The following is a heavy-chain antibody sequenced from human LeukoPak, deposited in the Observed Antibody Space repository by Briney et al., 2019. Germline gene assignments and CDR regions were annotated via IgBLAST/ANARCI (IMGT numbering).Heavy chain of an antibody. Sequence: GGSLRLSCAVSGFIFSTYALSWVRQAPGEGLEWASSISGSGGSTYHADSVKGRFTISRDSSKNTLYLQMNSLRAEDTAIYYCARVIRAAPGKGYFDYWGQGTLVTVSS. CDR3: ARVIRAAPGKGYFDY. V-gene: IGHV3-23*01. CDR2: ISGSGGST. D-gene: IGHD6-13*01. J-gene: IGHJ4*02. CDR1: GFIFSTYA.